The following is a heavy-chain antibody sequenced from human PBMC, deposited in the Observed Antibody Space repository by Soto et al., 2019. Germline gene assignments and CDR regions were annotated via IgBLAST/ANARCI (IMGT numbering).Heavy chain of an antibody. CDR1: GFPFITYA. D-gene: IGHD6-19*01. CDR2: ISHDGSNQ. V-gene: IGHV3-30-3*01. CDR3: ARDVGYSKGWYDYHYGVDV. Sequence: QVQLVESGGGVVQPGRSLRLSCAASGFPFITYAIHWVRQAPGKGLEWVAVISHDGSNQFYADSVKGRFNVFRDNSKSTLYLQMKSLRGEDTAIDYWARDVGYSKGWYDYHYGVDVWGQGTTVIVSS. J-gene: IGHJ6*02.